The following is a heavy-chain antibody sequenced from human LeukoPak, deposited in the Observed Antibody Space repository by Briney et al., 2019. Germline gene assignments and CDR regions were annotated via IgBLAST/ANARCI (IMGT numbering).Heavy chain of an antibody. Sequence: PGGSLRLSCAASGFTFSSYWMSWVRQAPGKGLEWVANIKQDGSEKYYVDSVKGRFTISRDNAKNSLYLQMNSLRAEDTAVYYCARDFSQYDFWSGFDYWGQGTLVTVSS. V-gene: IGHV3-7*01. CDR2: IKQDGSEK. CDR1: GFTFSSYW. CDR3: ARDFSQYDFWSGFDY. J-gene: IGHJ4*02. D-gene: IGHD3-3*01.